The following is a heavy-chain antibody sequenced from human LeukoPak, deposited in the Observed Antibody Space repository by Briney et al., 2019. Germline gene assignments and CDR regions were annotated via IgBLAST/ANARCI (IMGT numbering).Heavy chain of an antibody. V-gene: IGHV4-59*08. CDR1: GGSISSYY. CDR3: ARQYSDDSSGYYFAY. CDR2: IYYSGST. J-gene: IGHJ4*02. Sequence: PSETLSLTCTISGGSISSYYRSWIRQPPGKGLEWIGYIYYSGSTNYNPSLKSRVTISVDTSKNQFSLKLSSVTAADTAVYYCARQYSDDSSGYYFAYWGQGTLVTVSS. D-gene: IGHD3-22*01.